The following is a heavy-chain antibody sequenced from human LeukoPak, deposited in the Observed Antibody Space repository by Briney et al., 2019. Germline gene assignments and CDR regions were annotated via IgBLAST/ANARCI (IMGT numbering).Heavy chain of an antibody. CDR2: IRQDGSDQ. CDR3: ARAYDSSGYRAFDI. J-gene: IGHJ3*02. Sequence: GGSLRLSCAVSGFSFSRYWMSWVRQAPGKGLEWEASIRQDGSDQHYVDSVKGRLTISRDNAKNSLYLQVSSLRAEDTAMYYCARAYDSSGYRAFDIWGQGTMVTVSS. V-gene: IGHV3-7*04. D-gene: IGHD3-22*01. CDR1: GFSFSRYW.